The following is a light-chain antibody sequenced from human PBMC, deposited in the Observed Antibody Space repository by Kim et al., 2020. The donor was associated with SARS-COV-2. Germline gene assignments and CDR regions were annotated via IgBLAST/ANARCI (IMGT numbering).Light chain of an antibody. Sequence: EIVLTQSPGTLSLSPAERATLSCRASQSVSSSYLAWYQQKPGQAPMLLIYAASSMATGIPDRFSGSGSGTDFTLTISGLEPEDFAQYYCQQYDSSPWTFGQGTKVDIK. CDR3: QQYDSSPWT. V-gene: IGKV3-20*01. CDR1: QSVSSSY. J-gene: IGKJ1*01. CDR2: AAS.